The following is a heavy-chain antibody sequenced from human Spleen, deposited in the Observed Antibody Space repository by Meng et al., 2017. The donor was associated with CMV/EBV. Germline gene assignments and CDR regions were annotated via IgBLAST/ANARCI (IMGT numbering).Heavy chain of an antibody. CDR2: IGATAGGT. J-gene: IGHJ4*02. CDR1: GLTFSSYG. CDR3: AKYSAVGERLYYFDS. Sequence: GESLKISWAASGLTFSSYGMSWVRQAPGKGLEWVSSIGATAGGTYYADAVKGRFTISRDNAKNTLYLQMNSLRAEDKAVYYCAKYSAVGERLYYFDSWGQGTLVTVSS. V-gene: IGHV3-23*01. D-gene: IGHD2-21*01.